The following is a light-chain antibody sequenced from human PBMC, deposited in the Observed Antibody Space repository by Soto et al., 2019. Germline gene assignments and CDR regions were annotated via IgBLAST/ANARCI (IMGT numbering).Light chain of an antibody. CDR2: DVS. Sequence: QSALTQPAFVSGSRGQSITISCTGTSSDVGGYNYVSWYQQHPGKAPKLMIYDVSNRPSGVSNRFSGSKSGNTASLTISGLQAEDEADYYCSSYTSSSTYVVFGGGTKVTAL. J-gene: IGLJ2*01. CDR3: SSYTSSSTYVV. CDR1: SSDVGGYNY. V-gene: IGLV2-14*01.